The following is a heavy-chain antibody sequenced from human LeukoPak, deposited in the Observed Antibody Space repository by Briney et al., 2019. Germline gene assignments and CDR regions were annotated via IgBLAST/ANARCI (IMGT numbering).Heavy chain of an antibody. V-gene: IGHV3-30*04. CDR3: ARDPFDPIVATISFDY. J-gene: IGHJ4*02. Sequence: GRSLRLSCAASGFTFSSYAMHWVRQAPGKGLEWVAVISYDGSNKYYADSVKGRFTISRDNSKNTLYLQMNSLRAEDTAVYYCARDPFDPIVATISFDYWGQGTLVTVSS. D-gene: IGHD5-12*01. CDR1: GFTFSSYA. CDR2: ISYDGSNK.